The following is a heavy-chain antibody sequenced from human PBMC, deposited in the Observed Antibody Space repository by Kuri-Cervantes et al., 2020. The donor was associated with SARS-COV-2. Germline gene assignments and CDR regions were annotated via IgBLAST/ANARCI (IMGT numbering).Heavy chain of an antibody. D-gene: IGHD2-2*01. CDR1: GGTFSSYA. J-gene: IGHJ4*02. V-gene: IGHV1-69*13. CDR3: ARGAAIPAADFDY. Sequence: SVKVSCKASGGTFSSYAISWVRQAPGQGLEWMGGIIPIFGTANYAQKFQGRVTITADESTSTAYMELRSLRSDDTAVYYCARGAAIPAADFDYWGQGTLVTVSS. CDR2: IIPIFGTA.